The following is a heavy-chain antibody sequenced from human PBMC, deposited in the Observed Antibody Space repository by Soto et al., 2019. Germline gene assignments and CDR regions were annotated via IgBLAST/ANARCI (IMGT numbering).Heavy chain of an antibody. CDR2: ISYDGSNK. J-gene: IGHJ3*02. D-gene: IGHD3-22*01. Sequence: GGSLRLSCAASGFTFSSYAMHWVRQAPGKGLEWVAVISYDGSNKYYADSVKGRFTISRDNSKNTLYLQMNSLRAEDTAVYYCARANGITMIGAFDIWGQGTMVTVSS. V-gene: IGHV3-30-3*01. CDR1: GFTFSSYA. CDR3: ARANGITMIGAFDI.